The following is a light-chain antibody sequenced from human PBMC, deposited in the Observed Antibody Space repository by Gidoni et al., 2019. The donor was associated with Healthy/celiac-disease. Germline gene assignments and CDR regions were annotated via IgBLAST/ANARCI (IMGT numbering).Light chain of an antibody. V-gene: IGKV1-5*03. J-gene: IGKJ2*01. CDR3: QQNNSYYT. CDR1: QSIRSW. CDR2: KAS. Sequence: DIQMTQSPSTLSASVGDRVTITRRASQSIRSWLAWYQQKPGKAPKLLIYKASGLESGVPSRFSGSGSGTEFTLTISNLQPDDFATYYCQQNNSYYTFGQGTKLEIK.